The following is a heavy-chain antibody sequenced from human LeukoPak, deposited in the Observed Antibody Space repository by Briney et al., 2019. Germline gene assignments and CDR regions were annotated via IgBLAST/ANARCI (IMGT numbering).Heavy chain of an antibody. CDR2: IYYSGST. CDR3: ARDGYSYGYGAFDI. CDR1: GGSISSYY. V-gene: IGHV4-59*01. D-gene: IGHD5-18*01. Sequence: SETLSLTCTVSGGSISSYYWSWIRQPPGKGLEWIGYIYYSGSTTYNPSLKSRVTISLDTSKSQFSLKLSSVTAADTAVYYCARDGYSYGYGAFDIWGQGTMVTVSS. J-gene: IGHJ3*02.